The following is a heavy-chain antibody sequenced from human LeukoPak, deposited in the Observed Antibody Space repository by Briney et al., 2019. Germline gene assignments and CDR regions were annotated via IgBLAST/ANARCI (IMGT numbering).Heavy chain of an antibody. D-gene: IGHD5-12*01. CDR1: GFTFSSYG. V-gene: IGHV3-30*02. CDR2: IRYDGSNK. J-gene: IGHJ4*02. Sequence: GGSLRLSCAASGFTFSSYGMHWVRQAPGKGLEWVAFIRYDGSNKYYADSVKGRFTISRDNSKNTLYPQMNSLRAEDTAVYYCAIIVATTPDWWGQGTLVTVSS. CDR3: AIIVATTPDW.